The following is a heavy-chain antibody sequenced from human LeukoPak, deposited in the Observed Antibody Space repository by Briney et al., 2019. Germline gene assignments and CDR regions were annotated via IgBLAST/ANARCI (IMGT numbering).Heavy chain of an antibody. V-gene: IGHV4-34*01. CDR1: GGSFSGYY. CDR2: IYHSGST. CDR3: ARDAHYYGSGSYYRAFDY. Sequence: SETLSLTCAVYGGSFSGYYWSWIRQPPGKGLEWIGEIYHSGSTNYNPSLKSRVTISVDKSKNQFSLKLSSVTAADTAVYYCARDAHYYGSGSYYRAFDYWGQGTLVTVSS. D-gene: IGHD3-10*01. J-gene: IGHJ4*02.